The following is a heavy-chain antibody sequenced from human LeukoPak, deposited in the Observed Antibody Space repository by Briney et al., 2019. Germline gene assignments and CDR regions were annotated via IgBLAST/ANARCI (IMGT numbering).Heavy chain of an antibody. Sequence: GGSLRLSCAASGFTFSNNAMSWVRQAPGKGLEWVSSISSSGDNTHYADSVKGRFTISRDNSTDTLYLQMNTLRAEDTAIYYCARRGWLVNFDYWGQGTLVTVSS. V-gene: IGHV3-23*01. CDR2: ISSSGDNT. CDR3: ARRGWLVNFDY. CDR1: GFTFSNNA. D-gene: IGHD6-19*01. J-gene: IGHJ4*02.